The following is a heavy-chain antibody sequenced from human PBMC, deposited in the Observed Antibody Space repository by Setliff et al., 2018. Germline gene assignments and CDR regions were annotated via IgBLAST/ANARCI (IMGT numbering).Heavy chain of an antibody. CDR1: GGSISSGNYY. J-gene: IGHJ6*02. V-gene: IGHV4-31*03. D-gene: IGHD6-6*01. CDR2: IYYSGST. CDR3: ARVSQLVVLSLYYYYGMDV. Sequence: SETLSLTCTVSGGSISSGNYYWGWIRQPPGKGLEWIGYIYYSGSTYYNPSLKSRVTISVDTSKNQFSLKLSSVTAADTAVYYCARVSQLVVLSLYYYYGMDVWGQGTTVTVSS.